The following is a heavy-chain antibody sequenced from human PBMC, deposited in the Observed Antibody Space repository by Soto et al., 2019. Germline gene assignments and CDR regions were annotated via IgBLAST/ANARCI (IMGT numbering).Heavy chain of an antibody. CDR2: INAGNGNT. CDR3: AREWSYDFWSGYQYYFDY. Sequence: ASVKVSCKASGYTFTSYAMHWVRQAPGQRLEWMGWINAGNGNTKYSQKFQGRVTITTDTSTSTAYMELRSLRSDDTAVYYCAREWSYDFWSGYQYYFDYWGQGTLVTVSS. V-gene: IGHV1-3*01. D-gene: IGHD3-3*01. CDR1: GYTFTSYA. J-gene: IGHJ4*02.